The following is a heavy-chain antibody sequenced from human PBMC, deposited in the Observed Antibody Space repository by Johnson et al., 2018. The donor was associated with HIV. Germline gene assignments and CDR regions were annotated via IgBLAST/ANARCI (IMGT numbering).Heavy chain of an antibody. CDR3: AKDFIAAPRGAFDI. J-gene: IGHJ3*02. Sequence: VQLVESGGGLVKPGGSLRLSCAASGFTFSDYYMSWIRQAPGKGLEWISYISSGSIGYADSVKGRFTISRDNAKNSLYLQMNSLRAEDTALYYCAKDFIAAPRGAFDIWGQGTMVTVSS. D-gene: IGHD6-13*01. CDR1: GFTFSDYY. V-gene: IGHV3-11*05. CDR2: ISSGSI.